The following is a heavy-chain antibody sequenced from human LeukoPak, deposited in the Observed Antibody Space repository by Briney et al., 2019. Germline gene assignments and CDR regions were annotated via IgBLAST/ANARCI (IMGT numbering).Heavy chain of an antibody. Sequence: PGRSLRLSCAASGFTFSSYGMHWVRQAPGKGLEWVAVISYDGSNKYYADSVKGRFTISRDHSKNTLYLQMNSLRAEDTAVYYCAKDPTIFGVVTPPNVWFDPWGQGTLVTVSS. CDR2: ISYDGSNK. CDR1: GFTFSSYG. V-gene: IGHV3-30*18. J-gene: IGHJ5*02. D-gene: IGHD3-3*01. CDR3: AKDPTIFGVVTPPNVWFDP.